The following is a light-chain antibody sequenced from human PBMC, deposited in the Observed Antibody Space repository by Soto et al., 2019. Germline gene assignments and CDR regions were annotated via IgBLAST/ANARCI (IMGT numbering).Light chain of an antibody. Sequence: DIQMTQSPSTLSASVGDRVTMTFRASQSISSWLAWYQQKPGKAPKVLIYDASSLESGVPSRFSGSGSGTEFTLTISSLQPDDFATYYCQQYNSYSTFGQGTKVDI. CDR2: DAS. J-gene: IGKJ1*01. CDR1: QSISSW. CDR3: QQYNSYST. V-gene: IGKV1-5*01.